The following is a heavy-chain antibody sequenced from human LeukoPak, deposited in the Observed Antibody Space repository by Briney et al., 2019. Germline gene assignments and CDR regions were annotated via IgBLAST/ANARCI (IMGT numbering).Heavy chain of an antibody. CDR1: GYSISSGYY. Sequence: SETLSLTCAVSGYSISSGYYWGWIRQPPGKGLEWIGSIYHSGSTYYNPSLKSRVTISVDTSKNQFSLTLSSVTAADTAVYYCATYSGYETKLYYFDYWGQGTLVTVSS. D-gene: IGHD5-12*01. CDR3: ATYSGYETKLYYFDY. J-gene: IGHJ4*02. V-gene: IGHV4-38-2*01. CDR2: IYHSGST.